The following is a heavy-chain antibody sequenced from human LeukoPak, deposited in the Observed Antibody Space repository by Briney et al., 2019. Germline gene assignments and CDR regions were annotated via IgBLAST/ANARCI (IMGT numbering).Heavy chain of an antibody. V-gene: IGHV3-11*01. CDR3: ARVNRVTAIQELDY. CDR1: GFTFSDYY. CDR2: ISSSGSTI. J-gene: IGHJ4*02. Sequence: GGSLRLSCAASGFTFSDYYMTWIRQAPGKGLEWVSCISSSGSTIFYADSVKGRFTISRGNAKSSLFLQMNSLRAEDTAVYYCARVNRVTAIQELDYWGQGTLVTVSS. D-gene: IGHD2-21*02.